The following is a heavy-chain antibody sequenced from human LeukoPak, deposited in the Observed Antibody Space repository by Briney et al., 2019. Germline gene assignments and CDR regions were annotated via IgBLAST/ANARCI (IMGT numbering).Heavy chain of an antibody. V-gene: IGHV3-7*01. CDR1: GFTFSSHW. D-gene: IGHD3-3*01. CDR3: AKAGDTGFLEWLSYYYYMDV. J-gene: IGHJ6*03. CDR2: IKPDGSAQ. Sequence: GGSLRLSCAASGFTFSSHWMTWVRQAPGKGLEWVANIKPDGSAQYYADSVRGQFTISRDNAKNSLYLQMNSLRAEDTAVYYCAKAGDTGFLEWLSYYYYMDVWGKGTTVTVSS.